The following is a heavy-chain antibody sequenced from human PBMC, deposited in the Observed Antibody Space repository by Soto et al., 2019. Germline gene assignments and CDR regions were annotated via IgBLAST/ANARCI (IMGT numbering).Heavy chain of an antibody. CDR2: ISNSAVYI. CDR3: VRDGLDYYDTERLYFDN. Sequence: EVQLVESGGGPVRPGGSLKLSCAASGFNFITYSLSWVRQAPGKGLEWVASISNSAVYIDYADSVKGRFTISRDNANNSLYLQMNSLRAEDTATYYCVRDGLDYYDTERLYFDNWGQGTLVTVSS. CDR1: GFNFITYS. J-gene: IGHJ4*02. V-gene: IGHV3-21*01. D-gene: IGHD3-22*01.